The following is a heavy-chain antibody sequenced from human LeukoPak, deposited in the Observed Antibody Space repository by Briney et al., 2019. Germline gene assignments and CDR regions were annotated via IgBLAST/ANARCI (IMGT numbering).Heavy chain of an antibody. CDR2: ISSSSSYI. Sequence: GGSLRLSCAASGFTFSSYSMNWVRQAPGKGLEWVSSISSSSSYIYYADSVKGRFTISRDNAKNSLYLQMNSLRAEDTAVYYCARGPIVVVTAIFAVDYWGQGTLVTVSS. CDR1: GFTFSSYS. CDR3: ARGPIVVVTAIFAVDY. V-gene: IGHV3-21*01. J-gene: IGHJ4*02. D-gene: IGHD2-21*02.